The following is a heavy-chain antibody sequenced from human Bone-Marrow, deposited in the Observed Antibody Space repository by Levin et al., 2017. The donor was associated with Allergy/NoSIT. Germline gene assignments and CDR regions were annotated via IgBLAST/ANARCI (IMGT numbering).Heavy chain of an antibody. J-gene: IGHJ4*02. CDR1: AGSINSYY. CDR3: AGGGGFWSGYYYFDH. V-gene: IGHV4-59*01. D-gene: IGHD3-3*01. CDR2: IYSSGST. Sequence: GSLRLSYNVSAGSINSYYWSWLRQPPGKALEWIGYIYSSGSTNYNPSLESRVTMSIDTSKSQFSMRLSSVTAADTAVYCCAGGGGFWSGYYYFDHWGQGALVTVSS.